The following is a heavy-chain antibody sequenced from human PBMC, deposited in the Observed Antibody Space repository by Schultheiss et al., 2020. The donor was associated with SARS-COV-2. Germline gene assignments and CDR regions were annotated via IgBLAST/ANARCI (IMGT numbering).Heavy chain of an antibody. V-gene: IGHV4-34*01. CDR2: INHSGST. CDR1: GGSFSGSY. CDR3: ARGGGSCFSSSCYFDY. Sequence: SETLSLTCAVYGGSFSGSYWTWIRQSPERGLEWIGEINHSGSTNYNPSLKSRVTISLDTSKNQFSLNLSPVTAADTADYYCARGGGSCFSSSCYFDYWGQGVLVTVSS. D-gene: IGHD2-15*01. J-gene: IGHJ4*02.